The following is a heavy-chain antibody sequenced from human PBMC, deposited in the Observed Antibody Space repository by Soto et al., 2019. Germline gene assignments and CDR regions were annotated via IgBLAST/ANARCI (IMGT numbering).Heavy chain of an antibody. CDR2: IIPIFGTA. Sequence: ASVKLACKTSGFTFSSYAISWVRQATGQGLEWMGGIIPIFGTANYAQKFQGRVTITADKSTSTAYMELSSLRSEDTAVYYCARSREAGGSYYFDYWGQGTLVTVSS. J-gene: IGHJ4*02. V-gene: IGHV1-69*06. CDR1: GFTFSSYA. CDR3: ARSREAGGSYYFDY. D-gene: IGHD3-10*01.